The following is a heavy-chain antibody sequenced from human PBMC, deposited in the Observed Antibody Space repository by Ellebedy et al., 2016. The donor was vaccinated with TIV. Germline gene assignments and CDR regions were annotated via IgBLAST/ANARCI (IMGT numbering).Heavy chain of an antibody. Sequence: MPSETLSLTCTFSTGPIRSDRHWWGWIRQALGQGLEWIASIHYSGTSHYNPSLKGRVTISVDTSKNQFSLKLTSVTAADTAVYYCGRHERAVATHRGAFDLWGQGTMVTVSS. CDR1: TGPIRSDRHW. CDR2: IHYSGTS. V-gene: IGHV4-39*01. CDR3: GRHERAVATHRGAFDL. J-gene: IGHJ3*01. D-gene: IGHD5-12*01.